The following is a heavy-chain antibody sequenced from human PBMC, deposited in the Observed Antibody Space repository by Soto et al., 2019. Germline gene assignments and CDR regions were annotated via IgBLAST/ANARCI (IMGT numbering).Heavy chain of an antibody. CDR2: IYNSGTT. V-gene: IGHV4-31*03. D-gene: IGHD3-10*01. Sequence: QVQLQESGPGLVRPSQTLSLTCTVSGAPISSGGYYWSWIRQHPGKGPEWIGYIYNSGTTFYNPPLGSRITMSLDAAENHFSLELRSVTVADTAVYYCAREPISTPRGVTQVDPWGQGTLVTVSS. J-gene: IGHJ5*02. CDR3: AREPISTPRGVTQVDP. CDR1: GAPISSGGYY.